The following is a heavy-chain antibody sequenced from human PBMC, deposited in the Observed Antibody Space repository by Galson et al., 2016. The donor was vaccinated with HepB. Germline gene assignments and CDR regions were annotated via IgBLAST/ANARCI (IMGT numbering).Heavy chain of an antibody. CDR1: GYTFSTYG. J-gene: IGHJ4*02. CDR2: ISTHKGDT. Sequence: SVKVSCKASGYTFSTYGISWVRQAPGQGLEWMGWISTHKGDTRYAQKLQGRVTLTTDTSTSTAYMELRSLRSDDTAVYYCARGKQYYFDYWGQGTLVTVSS. D-gene: IGHD6-19*01. CDR3: ARGKQYYFDY. V-gene: IGHV1-18*01.